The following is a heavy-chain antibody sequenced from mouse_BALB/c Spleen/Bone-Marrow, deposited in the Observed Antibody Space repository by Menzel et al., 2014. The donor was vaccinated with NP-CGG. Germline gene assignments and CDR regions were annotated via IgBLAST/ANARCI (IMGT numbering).Heavy chain of an antibody. D-gene: IGHD2-14*01. CDR3: ARVSYRYNWYFDV. CDR1: GYSITSGYF. V-gene: IGHV3-6*02. CDR2: ISYDGTN. J-gene: IGHJ1*01. Sequence: EVHLVESGPGLVKPSQSLSLTCSVTGYSITSGYFWNWIRQFPGNKLEWMGYISYDGTNNYNPSLKNRISIPRDTSKNHFFLKLNSVTTEDTATYYCARVSYRYNWYFDVWGAGTTVTVSS.